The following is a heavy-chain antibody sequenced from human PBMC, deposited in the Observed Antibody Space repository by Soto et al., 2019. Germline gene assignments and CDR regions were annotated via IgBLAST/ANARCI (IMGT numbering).Heavy chain of an antibody. CDR3: ARVGVYDFWSGYRLDY. J-gene: IGHJ4*02. D-gene: IGHD3-3*01. Sequence: QVQLVQSGAEVKKPGSSVKVSCKASGGTFSSYAISWVRQAPGHGLEWMGGLIPIFGTANYAQKFQGRVTITADESTSTAYMELSSLRSEDKAVYYCARVGVYDFWSGYRLDYWGQGTLVTVSS. V-gene: IGHV1-69*01. CDR1: GGTFSSYA. CDR2: LIPIFGTA.